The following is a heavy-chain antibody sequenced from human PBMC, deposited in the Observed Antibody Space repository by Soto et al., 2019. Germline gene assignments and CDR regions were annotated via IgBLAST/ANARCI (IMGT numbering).Heavy chain of an antibody. V-gene: IGHV1-2*02. CDR3: TTLRLDP. Sequence: ASVKVSCKASGYTFTAFYMNWVRQAPGQGLEWMGWVNPNTGVTKYAQKFQGRVTMTRDTPINTAYMELSGLTSDDTAVYYCTTLRLDPWGQGTLVTVSS. CDR1: GYTFTAFY. CDR2: VNPNTGVT. J-gene: IGHJ5*02. D-gene: IGHD3-9*01.